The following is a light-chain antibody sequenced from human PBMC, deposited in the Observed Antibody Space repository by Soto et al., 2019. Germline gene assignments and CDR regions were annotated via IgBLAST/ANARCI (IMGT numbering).Light chain of an antibody. V-gene: IGKV3-20*01. CDR2: GAS. J-gene: IGKJ4*01. CDR1: QSVSSSY. CDR3: QQYGSSPLT. Sequence: EIVLTQSPGTLSLSPGERTTLSCRASQSVSSSYLAWYQQKPGQAPRLLIYGASSRAAGIPDRFSGSGSGTAFTPTISRLEPEYFAVYYCQQYGSSPLTFGGGTKVEIK.